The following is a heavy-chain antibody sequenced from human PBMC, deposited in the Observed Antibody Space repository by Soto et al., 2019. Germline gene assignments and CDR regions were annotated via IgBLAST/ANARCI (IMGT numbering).Heavy chain of an antibody. D-gene: IGHD2-15*01. J-gene: IGHJ4*02. CDR2: IYYSGNT. Sequence: SETLYITCTVSGGSVYSDVYYWGWIRQSPGKGLEWIGNIYYSGNTYYNPSLKSRVTISIDTSKNQFSLQLTSVTAADTAVYYCARRSRGRCCNYWGRG. CDR3: ARRSRGRCCNY. CDR1: GGSVYSDVYY. V-gene: IGHV4-39*01.